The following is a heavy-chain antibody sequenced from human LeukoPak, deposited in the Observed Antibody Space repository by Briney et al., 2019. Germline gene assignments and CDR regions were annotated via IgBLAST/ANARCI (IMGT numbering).Heavy chain of an antibody. CDR3: ARQIGGGWSFDY. J-gene: IGHJ4*02. V-gene: IGHV3-48*03. CDR1: GFTFSSYE. D-gene: IGHD6-19*01. CDR2: ISSSGSTI. Sequence: GGSLRLSCAVSGFTFSSYEMNWVRQAPGKGLEWVSYISSSGSTIYYADSVKGRFTISRDNAKNTLYLQMNSLRAEDTAVYYCARQIGGGWSFDYWGQGTLVTVSS.